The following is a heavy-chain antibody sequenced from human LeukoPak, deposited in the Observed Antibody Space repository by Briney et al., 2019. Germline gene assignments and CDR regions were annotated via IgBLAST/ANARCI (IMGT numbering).Heavy chain of an antibody. CDR1: GFTVSSYA. Sequence: GGSLRLSCAASGFTVSSYAMSWVRQARGKGLEWVSAISSSGGRTYYADSVKGRFTISRDNSKNTLYLQMNSLRAEDTAVYYCAKGTDDFWSGYPRFVSYYYYGMDVWGQGTTVTVSS. D-gene: IGHD3-3*01. CDR3: AKGTDDFWSGYPRFVSYYYYGMDV. V-gene: IGHV3-23*01. CDR2: ISSSGGRT. J-gene: IGHJ6*02.